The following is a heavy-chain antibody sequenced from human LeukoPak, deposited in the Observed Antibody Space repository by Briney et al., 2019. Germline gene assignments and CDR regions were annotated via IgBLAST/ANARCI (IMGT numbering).Heavy chain of an antibody. V-gene: IGHV3-7*01. Sequence: PGGSLRLSCAASGFSFSNYWMNWVRQAPGKGLEGVAIIKRDGSEKYYVDSVKGRFTVSRDNARNSVHLQMNSLRAEDTGVYYCARDGSREYSYGYSDYWGQGTLVTVSS. D-gene: IGHD5-18*01. CDR3: ARDGSREYSYGYSDY. CDR1: GFSFSNYW. J-gene: IGHJ4*02. CDR2: IKRDGSEK.